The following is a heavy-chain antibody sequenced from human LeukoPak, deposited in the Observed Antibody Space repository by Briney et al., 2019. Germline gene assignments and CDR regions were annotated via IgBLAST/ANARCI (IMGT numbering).Heavy chain of an antibody. CDR2: INHSGST. J-gene: IGHJ5*02. CDR3: ARDLVVPAAYWFDP. Sequence: SETLSLTCAVYGGSFSGYYRSWIRQPPGKGLEWIGEINHSGSTNYNPSLKSRVTISVDTSKNQFSLKLSSVTAADTAVYYCARDLVVPAAYWFDPWGQGTLVTVSS. CDR1: GGSFSGYY. D-gene: IGHD2-2*01. V-gene: IGHV4-34*01.